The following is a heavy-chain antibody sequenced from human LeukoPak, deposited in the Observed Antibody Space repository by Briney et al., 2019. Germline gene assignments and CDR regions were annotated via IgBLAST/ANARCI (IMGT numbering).Heavy chain of an antibody. CDR3: AKGPSLDVWAYFDY. Sequence: GGSLRLSCAASGFTFSSYGMHWVRQAPGKGLEWVAVISYDGSNKYYADSVKGRFTISRDNSKNTLYLQMNSLRAEDTAVYYCAKGPSLDVWAYFDYWGQGTLVTVSS. D-gene: IGHD2-8*01. V-gene: IGHV3-30*18. J-gene: IGHJ4*02. CDR2: ISYDGSNK. CDR1: GFTFSSYG.